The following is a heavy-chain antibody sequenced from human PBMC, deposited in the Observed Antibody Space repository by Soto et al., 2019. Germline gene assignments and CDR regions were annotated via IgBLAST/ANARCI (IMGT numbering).Heavy chain of an antibody. D-gene: IGHD2-2*02. J-gene: IGHJ5*02. Sequence: GASVKVSCKASGGTFSSYAISWVRQAPGQGLEWMGGIIPIFGTANYAQKFQGRVTITADESTSTAYMELSSLRSEDTAVYYCAREVGYCSSTSCYTGRTYNWFDPWGQGTLVTVSS. CDR3: AREVGYCSSTSCYTGRTYNWFDP. V-gene: IGHV1-69*13. CDR2: IIPIFGTA. CDR1: GGTFSSYA.